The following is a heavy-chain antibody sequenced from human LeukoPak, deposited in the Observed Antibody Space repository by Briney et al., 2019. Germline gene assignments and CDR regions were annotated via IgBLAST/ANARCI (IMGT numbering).Heavy chain of an antibody. V-gene: IGHV6-1*01. CDR1: GDRVSSNSVA. Sequence: SQTLSLTRVISGDRVSSNSVAWNWIRQSPSGGLEWLGRTYYRSSWYNDYAVSVKSRITIKPDTSKNQFFLQLNSVTPEDTAVYYCARETSHFDYWGQGTLVTVSS. CDR3: ARETSHFDY. J-gene: IGHJ4*02. CDR2: TYYRSSWYN.